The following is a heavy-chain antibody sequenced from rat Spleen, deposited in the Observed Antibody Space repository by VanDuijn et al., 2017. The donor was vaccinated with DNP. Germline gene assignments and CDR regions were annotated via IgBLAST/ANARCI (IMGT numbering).Heavy chain of an antibody. CDR2: ISYEGSST. CDR3: ARQEYNYDVMDA. J-gene: IGHJ4*01. Sequence: EVQLVESGGGLVQPGRSLKLSCAASGFTFSDYYMAWVRQAPKKGLEWVASISYEGSSTYYGDSVKGRFTISRDNAKSTLYLQMNSLRSEDTATYYCARQEYNYDVMDAWGQGASVTVSS. D-gene: IGHD1-5*01. V-gene: IGHV5-22*01. CDR1: GFTFSDYY.